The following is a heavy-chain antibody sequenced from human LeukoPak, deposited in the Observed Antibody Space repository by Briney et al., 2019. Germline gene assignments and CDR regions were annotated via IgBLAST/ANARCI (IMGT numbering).Heavy chain of an antibody. J-gene: IGHJ5*02. CDR2: IYYSGST. CDR1: GGSISSYY. V-gene: IGHV4-59*01. CDR3: ARRTVVVPAAMFMWFDP. D-gene: IGHD2-2*01. Sequence: PSETLSLTCTVSGGSISSYYWSWIRQPPGKGLEWIGYIYYSGSTNYNPSLKSRVTISVDTSKNQFSLKLSSVTAADTAVYYCARRTVVVPAAMFMWFDPWGQGTLVTVSS.